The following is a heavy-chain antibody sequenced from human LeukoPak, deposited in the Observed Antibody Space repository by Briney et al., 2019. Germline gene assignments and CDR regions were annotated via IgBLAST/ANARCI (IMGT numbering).Heavy chain of an antibody. D-gene: IGHD2/OR15-2a*01. CDR3: AKDPPYPFRDYDDY. CDR2: ISYDGSNK. V-gene: IGHV3-30*18. J-gene: IGHJ4*02. Sequence: GGSLRLSCAASGFTFSSYGMHWVRQAPGKGLEWVAVISYDGSNKYYADSVKGRFTISRDNSKNTLYLQMNSLRAEDTAVYYCAKDPPYPFRDYDDYWGQGTLVTVSS. CDR1: GFTFSSYG.